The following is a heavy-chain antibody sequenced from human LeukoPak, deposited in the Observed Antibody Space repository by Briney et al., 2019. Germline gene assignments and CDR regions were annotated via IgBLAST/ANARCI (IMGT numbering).Heavy chain of an antibody. D-gene: IGHD4-17*01. CDR1: GFTVSSNY. Sequence: GGSLRLSCAASGFTVSSNYMSWVRQAPGKGLEWVSVIYSGGSTYYADSVKGRFTISRDNSKNTLYLQMNSLRAEDTAVYYCARVFAVTRFDYWGQGTLVTVSS. J-gene: IGHJ4*02. V-gene: IGHV3-53*01. CDR3: ARVFAVTRFDY. CDR2: IYSGGST.